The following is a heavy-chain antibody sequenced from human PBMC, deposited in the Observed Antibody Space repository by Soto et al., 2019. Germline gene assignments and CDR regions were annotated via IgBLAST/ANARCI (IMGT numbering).Heavy chain of an antibody. CDR3: ARVKGYCSGTNCYPDY. CDR2: IYYSGYT. D-gene: IGHD2-2*01. J-gene: IGHJ4*02. Sequence: SETLSLTCTVSGGSISSGGYYWSWIRQHPGKGLEWIGYIYYSGYTYYNPSLKSRVTISSDTSKNQFYLKLSSVTAADTAMYYCARVKGYCSGTNCYPDYWGQGXLVTVSS. V-gene: IGHV4-31*03. CDR1: GGSISSGGYY.